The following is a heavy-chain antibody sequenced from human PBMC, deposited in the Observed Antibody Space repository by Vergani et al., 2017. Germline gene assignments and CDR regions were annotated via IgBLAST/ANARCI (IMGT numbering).Heavy chain of an antibody. D-gene: IGHD3-16*02. J-gene: IGHJ4*02. V-gene: IGHV4-34*01. Sequence: QVQLQEWGAGLLKTSETLSLTCGVSGGSFSDYYWSWIRQVPGMGLEWIGEVNHGGSTNYNPSLKSRVSISVDTSKNQFSLQLTSVTAADSALYFCASIARAPTRRNPPPDYWGQGILVTVSS. CDR3: ASIARAPTRRNPPPDY. CDR1: GGSFSDYY. CDR2: VNHGGST.